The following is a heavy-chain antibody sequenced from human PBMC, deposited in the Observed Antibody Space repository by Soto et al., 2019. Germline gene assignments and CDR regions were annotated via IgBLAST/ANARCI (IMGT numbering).Heavy chain of an antibody. Sequence: GGSLRLSCAASGFTFSSYAMHWVRQAPGKGLEWVAVISYDGSNKYYADSVKGRFTISRDNSKNTLYLQMNSLRAEDTAGYYCARAPMGWFGEVEAFDIWGQGTMVTVSS. CDR1: GFTFSSYA. J-gene: IGHJ3*02. CDR3: ARAPMGWFGEVEAFDI. D-gene: IGHD3-10*01. V-gene: IGHV3-30-3*01. CDR2: ISYDGSNK.